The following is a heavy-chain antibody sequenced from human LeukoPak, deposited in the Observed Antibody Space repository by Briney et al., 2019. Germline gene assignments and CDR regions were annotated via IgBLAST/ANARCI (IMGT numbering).Heavy chain of an antibody. CDR2: ISAYNGNT. CDR3: ARAPDDSGSYSYFDY. Sequence: ASVKVSCKASGYTFTSYGISWVRQAPGQGLEWMGWISAYNGNTNYAQKLQGRVTMTTDTSTSTAYMELRSLRSDDTAVYYCARAPDDSGSYSYFDYWGQGTLVTVSS. CDR1: GYTFTSYG. D-gene: IGHD1-26*01. J-gene: IGHJ4*02. V-gene: IGHV1-18*01.